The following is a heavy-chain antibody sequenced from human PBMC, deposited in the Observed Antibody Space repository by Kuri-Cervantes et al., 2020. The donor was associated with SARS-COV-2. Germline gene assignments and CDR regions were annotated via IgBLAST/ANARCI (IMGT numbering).Heavy chain of an antibody. D-gene: IGHD1-14*01. J-gene: IGHJ5*02. V-gene: IGHV4-34*01. CDR1: GGSISSYY. Sequence: SETLSLTCTVSGGSISSYYWSWIRQPPGKGLEWIGEINHSGSTNYNPSLKSRVTISVDTSKNQFSLKLSSVTAADTALYYCARHRWFDPWGQGTLVTVSS. CDR3: ARHRWFDP. CDR2: INHSGST.